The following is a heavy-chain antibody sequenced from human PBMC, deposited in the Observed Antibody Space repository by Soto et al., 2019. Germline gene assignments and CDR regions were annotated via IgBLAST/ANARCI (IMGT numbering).Heavy chain of an antibody. CDR3: ARDHPHYGMDV. CDR1: GFTVSSNY. J-gene: IGHJ6*02. Sequence: EVQLVETGGGLIQPGGSLRLSCAASGFTVSSNYMSWVRQAPGKGLEWVSVIYSGGSTYYADSVKGRFTISRDNSKNTPYLQMNSLRAEDTAVYYCARDHPHYGMDVWGQGTTVTVSS. V-gene: IGHV3-53*02. CDR2: IYSGGST.